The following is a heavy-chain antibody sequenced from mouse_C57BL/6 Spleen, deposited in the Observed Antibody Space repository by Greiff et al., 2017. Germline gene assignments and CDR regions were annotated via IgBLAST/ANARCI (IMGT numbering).Heavy chain of an antibody. J-gene: IGHJ4*01. Sequence: EVQLVESGAELVKPGASVKLSCTASGFNIKDYYMHWVKQRTEQGLEWIGRIDPEDGETKYAPKFQGKATITADTSSNTAYLQLSSLTSEDTAVYYCARSRATVVDYYAMDYWGQGTSVTVSS. CDR2: IDPEDGET. CDR1: GFNIKDYY. V-gene: IGHV14-2*01. CDR3: ARSRATVVDYYAMDY. D-gene: IGHD1-1*01.